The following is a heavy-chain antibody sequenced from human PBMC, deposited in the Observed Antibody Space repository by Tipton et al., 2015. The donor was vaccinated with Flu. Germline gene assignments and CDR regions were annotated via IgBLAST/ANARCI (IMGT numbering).Heavy chain of an antibody. Sequence: TLSLTCTVSGGSMSTYFWSWIRQTPGKGLEWIGFIYYGGRTNYNPSLKSRVTIPIDTSKSQFSLRLTSVTAADTAIYYCARKKYSGTYPHYGMDVWGQGTTVTVSS. CDR2: IYYGGRT. CDR1: GGSMSTYF. V-gene: IGHV4-59*01. D-gene: IGHD1-26*01. CDR3: ARKKYSGTYPHYGMDV. J-gene: IGHJ6*02.